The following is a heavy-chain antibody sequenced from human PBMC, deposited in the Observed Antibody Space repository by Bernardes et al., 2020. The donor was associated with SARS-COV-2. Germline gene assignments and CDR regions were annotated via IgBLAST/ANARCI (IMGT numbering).Heavy chain of an antibody. J-gene: IGHJ5*02. V-gene: IGHV4-59*01. Sequence: TLSLTCTVSGGSITSDYWSWIRQPPGKGLEWIGHISYKGSPTYNPSLKSRVTISLATSKKQFSLGLTSVTAADTAVYYCARVRYGSGSYYNWFDPGGQGTLVTVSS. CDR1: GGSITSDY. D-gene: IGHD3-10*01. CDR2: ISYKGSP. CDR3: ARVRYGSGSYYNWFDP.